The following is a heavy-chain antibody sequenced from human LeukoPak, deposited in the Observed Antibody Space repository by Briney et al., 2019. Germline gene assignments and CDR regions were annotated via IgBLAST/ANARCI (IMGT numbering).Heavy chain of an antibody. CDR3: ARGPHYYSYYGLDV. CDR1: AGSISIYY. J-gene: IGHJ6*02. Sequence: PSETLSLTCTVSAGSISIYYWSWIRRPPGKGLEWIGSIYYTGSTNYNPSLESRVTMSVDTSKNQLSLKLSSLTAADTAVYFCARGPHYYSYYGLDVWGQGTTVTVSS. CDR2: IYYTGST. V-gene: IGHV4-59*01.